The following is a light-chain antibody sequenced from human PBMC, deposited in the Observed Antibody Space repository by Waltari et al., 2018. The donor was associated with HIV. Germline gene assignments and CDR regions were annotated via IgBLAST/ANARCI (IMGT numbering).Light chain of an antibody. Sequence: DIVSTQSPGSVPVSLLESATINCNARPSVLFSSNSKTYLALYQQKPRQPATLLIYWASNRESAVTERFSGSGSGTDFTLTISSLQAKDVAVYYCQKYYSSPEPLGPGTKVDI. CDR2: WAS. J-gene: IGKJ3*01. V-gene: IGKV4-1*01. CDR3: QKYYSSPEP. CDR1: PSVLFSSNSKTY.